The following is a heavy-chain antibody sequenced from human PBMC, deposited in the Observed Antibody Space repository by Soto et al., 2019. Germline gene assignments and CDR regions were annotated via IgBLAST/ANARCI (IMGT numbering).Heavy chain of an antibody. CDR3: ARDPDIVATIDYYYYGMDV. V-gene: IGHV3-30-3*01. Sequence: QPGGSLRLSCVASGFTFSSYAMHWVRQAPGKGLEWVAVISYDGSNKYYADSVKGRFTISRDNSKNTLYLQMNSLRAEDTAVYYCARDPDIVATIDYYYYGMDVWGQGTTVTVSS. D-gene: IGHD5-12*01. J-gene: IGHJ6*02. CDR1: GFTFSSYA. CDR2: ISYDGSNK.